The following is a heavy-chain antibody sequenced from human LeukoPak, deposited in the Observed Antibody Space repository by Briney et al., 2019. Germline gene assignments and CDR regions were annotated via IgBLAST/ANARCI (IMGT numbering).Heavy chain of an antibody. Sequence: GASVTVSCTASGGTFSSYAISWVRQAPGQGLEWMGGIIPIFGTANYAQKFQGRVTITADESTSTAYMELSSLRSEGTAVYYCARDPYGDFPPNYFDYWGQGTLVTVSS. V-gene: IGHV1-69*13. CDR3: ARDPYGDFPPNYFDY. D-gene: IGHD4-17*01. J-gene: IGHJ4*02. CDR1: GGTFSSYA. CDR2: IIPIFGTA.